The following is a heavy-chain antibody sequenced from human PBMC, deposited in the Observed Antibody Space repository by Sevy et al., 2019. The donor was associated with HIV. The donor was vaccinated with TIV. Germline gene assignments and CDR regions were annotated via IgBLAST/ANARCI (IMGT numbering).Heavy chain of an antibody. D-gene: IGHD3-3*01. CDR2: INHSGST. V-gene: IGHV4-34*01. J-gene: IGHJ5*02. CDR1: GGSFSGYY. CDR3: ARGGGTQSYYDFWSGYYLPNNWFDP. Sequence: SETLSLTCAVYGGSFSGYYWSWIRQPPGKGLEWIGEINHSGSTNYNPSLKSRVTISADTSKNQFSLKLSSVTAADTAVYYCARGGGTQSYYDFWSGYYLPNNWFDPWGQGTLVTVSS.